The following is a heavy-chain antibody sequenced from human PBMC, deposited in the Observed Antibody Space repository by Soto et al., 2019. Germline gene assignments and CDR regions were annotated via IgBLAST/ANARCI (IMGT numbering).Heavy chain of an antibody. V-gene: IGHV4-39*01. CDR2: IYYSGST. Sequence: GSLRLSCAASGFTFSSYAMSWVRQPPGKGLEWIGSIYYSGSTYYNPSPKSRVTISVDTSKNQFSLKLSSVTAADTAVYYCARLSAFSWYGGDWCGPWGQGTLVTVSS. CDR1: GFTFSSYA. CDR3: ARLSAFSWYGGDWCGP. D-gene: IGHD6-13*01. J-gene: IGHJ5*02.